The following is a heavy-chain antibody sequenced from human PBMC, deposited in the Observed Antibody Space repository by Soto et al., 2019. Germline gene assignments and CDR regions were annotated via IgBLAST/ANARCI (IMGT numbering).Heavy chain of an antibody. V-gene: IGHV3-30*18. CDR2: ISYDGSNK. D-gene: IGHD6-19*01. Sequence: QVQLVESGGGVVQPGRSLRLSCAASGFTFSSYVMHWVRQAPGKGLEWVALISYDGSNKYYADSAKGRVAISRDNSKNTLYLQMNGLRPEETAVYYCAKILAVAGHDTFHYYYYGMDVWGQGTTVTVSS. CDR1: GFTFSSYV. CDR3: AKILAVAGHDTFHYYYYGMDV. J-gene: IGHJ6*02.